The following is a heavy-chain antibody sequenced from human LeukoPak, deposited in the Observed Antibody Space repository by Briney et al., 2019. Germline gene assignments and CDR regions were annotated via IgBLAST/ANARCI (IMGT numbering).Heavy chain of an antibody. CDR1: GGSISTSNYY. CDR3: ARRAYCGGDCPTDAFDI. V-gene: IGHV4-39*07. Sequence: KASETLSLTCTVSGGSISTSNYYWGWIRQPPGKGLEWIGNIFYSGSTYYSPSLKSRVTISLDTSRNQFSLKLSSVTAADTAVYYCARRAYCGGDCPTDAFDIWGQGTMVTVSS. CDR2: IFYSGST. J-gene: IGHJ3*02. D-gene: IGHD2-21*02.